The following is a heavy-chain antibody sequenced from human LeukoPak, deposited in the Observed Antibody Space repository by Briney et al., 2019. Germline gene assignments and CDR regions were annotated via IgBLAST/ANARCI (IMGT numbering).Heavy chain of an antibody. CDR2: ISYDGSNK. J-gene: IGHJ4*02. CDR1: GFTSSSYG. D-gene: IGHD3-22*01. Sequence: GGSLRLSCAASGFTSSSYGMHWVRQAPGKGLEWVAVISYDGSNKYYADSVKGRFTISRDNSKNTLYLQMNSLRAEDTAVYYCAKDTAAIATGVVDYWGQGTLVTVSS. CDR3: AKDTAAIATGVVDY. V-gene: IGHV3-30*18.